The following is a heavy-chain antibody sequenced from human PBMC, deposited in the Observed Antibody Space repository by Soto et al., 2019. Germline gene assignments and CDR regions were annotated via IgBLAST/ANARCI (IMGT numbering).Heavy chain of an antibody. V-gene: IGHV3-30*18. CDR3: AKDSRPFGVVIKGYYYYYMDV. Sequence: QVQLLESGGGVVQPGRSLRLSCAASGFTFSSYGMHWVRQAPGKGLEWVAVISYDGSNKYYADSVKGRFTISRDNSKNTLYLQMNSLRAEDTAVYYCAKDSRPFGVVIKGYYYYYMDVWGKGTTVTVSS. J-gene: IGHJ6*03. CDR2: ISYDGSNK. CDR1: GFTFSSYG. D-gene: IGHD3-3*01.